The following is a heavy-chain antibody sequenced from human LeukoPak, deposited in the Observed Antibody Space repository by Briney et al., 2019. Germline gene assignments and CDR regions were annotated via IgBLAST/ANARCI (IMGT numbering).Heavy chain of an antibody. CDR1: GGSISSSSYY. CDR3: ARHLGNYLDWFDP. V-gene: IGHV4-39*01. Sequence: SETLSLTCTVSGGSISSSSYYRGWIRQPPGKGLEWIGTIYYSGNTYYNPSLKSRVTMSVDMSKNQFSLMLSSVTAADTAVYYCARHLGNYLDWFDPWGQGTLVTVSS. CDR2: IYYSGNT. D-gene: IGHD4-11*01. J-gene: IGHJ5*02.